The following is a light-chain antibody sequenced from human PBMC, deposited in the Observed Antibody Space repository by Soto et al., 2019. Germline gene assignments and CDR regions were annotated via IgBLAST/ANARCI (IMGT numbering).Light chain of an antibody. V-gene: IGKV3-15*01. CDR3: QQYNSWPQT. J-gene: IGKJ1*01. CDR1: ETVSTI. Sequence: ETVLTQSPATLSVSPGERVTLSCRASETVSTILAWYQQRPGQAPRLLIYDVSTGATGIPARFSGRRSGTEFTLTISSLQSEDFGVYYCQQYNSWPQTFGQGTK. CDR2: DVS.